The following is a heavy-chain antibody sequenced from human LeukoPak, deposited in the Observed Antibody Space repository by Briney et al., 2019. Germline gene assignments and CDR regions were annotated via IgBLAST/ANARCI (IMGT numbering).Heavy chain of an antibody. CDR2: INPNSGGT. CDR1: GYTFTSYD. D-gene: IGHD6-19*01. Sequence: ASVKVSCKASGYTFTSYDINWVRQATGQGLEWMGWINPNSGGTNYAQKFQGRVTMTRDTSISTAYMELSRLRSDDTAVYYCARDREGGWSDDAFDIWGQGTMVTVSS. V-gene: IGHV1-2*02. J-gene: IGHJ3*02. CDR3: ARDREGGWSDDAFDI.